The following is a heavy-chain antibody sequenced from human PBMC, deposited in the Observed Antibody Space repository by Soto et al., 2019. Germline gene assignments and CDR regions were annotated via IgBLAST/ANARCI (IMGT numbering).Heavy chain of an antibody. CDR3: ATVDNYSGSGF. D-gene: IGHD2-15*01. CDR2: IWYDGTTK. Sequence: QAQLVESGGGVVQPGTSLRLSCAASGITFRNYGMHWVRQAPGKGLEWGAVIWYDGTTKFYPDSVKGRFTISRANSKTTLYLPMTTLRAEDTAVYYCATVDNYSGSGFWGQGTLVTVSS. J-gene: IGHJ4*02. V-gene: IGHV3-33*01. CDR1: GITFRNYG.